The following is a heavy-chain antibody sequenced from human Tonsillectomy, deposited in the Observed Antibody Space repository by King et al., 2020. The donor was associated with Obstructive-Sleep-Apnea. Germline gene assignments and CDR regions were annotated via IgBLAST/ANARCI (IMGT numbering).Heavy chain of an antibody. CDR2: IYYSGST. J-gene: IGHJ5*02. V-gene: IGHV4-39*07. CDR3: TRVPGLGYYYDSSGYFGFDP. Sequence: QLQESGPGLVKPSETLSLTCTVSGGSISSSNYYWGWIRQPPGKGLEWIGSIYYSGSTYYNPSLKSRVTISVDTSKNQFSLKLRSVTAADTAVYYCTRVPGLGYYYDSSGYFGFDPWGQGTLVTVSS. D-gene: IGHD3-22*01. CDR1: GGSISSSNYY.